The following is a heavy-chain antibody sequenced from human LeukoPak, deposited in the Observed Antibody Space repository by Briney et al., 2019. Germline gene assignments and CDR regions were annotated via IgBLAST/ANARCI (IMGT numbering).Heavy chain of an antibody. J-gene: IGHJ4*02. D-gene: IGHD3-16*01. Sequence: SETLSLTCTVSGGSIDNSSYYRGWIRQPPGKGLEWIGSIYSSVSTYYNPSLKSRVTISVDTSKNQFSLRLSSVTAADTAVYYCARSRGVESWGQGTLVTVSS. V-gene: IGHV4-39*01. CDR3: ARSRGVES. CDR2: IYSSVST. CDR1: GGSIDNSSYY.